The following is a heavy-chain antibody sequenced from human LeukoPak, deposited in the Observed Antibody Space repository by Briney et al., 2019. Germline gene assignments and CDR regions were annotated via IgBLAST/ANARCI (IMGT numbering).Heavy chain of an antibody. CDR2: IYTSGST. Sequence: SETLSLTCTVSGGSISSYYWSWIRQPAGKGLEWNGRIYTSGSTNYNPSLKSRVTMSVDTSKNQFSLKLSSVTAADTAVYYCARAGYYYDSSGPAYYFDYWGQGTLVTVSS. V-gene: IGHV4-4*07. D-gene: IGHD3-22*01. J-gene: IGHJ4*02. CDR3: ARAGYYYDSSGPAYYFDY. CDR1: GGSISSYY.